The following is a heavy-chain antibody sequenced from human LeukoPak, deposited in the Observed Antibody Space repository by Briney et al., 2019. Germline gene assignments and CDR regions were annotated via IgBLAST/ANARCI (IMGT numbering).Heavy chain of an antibody. CDR3: ARRLTQYDCFDP. V-gene: IGHV6-1*01. Sequence: SQTLSLTCAISGDSVSSNSVTWNWSRQSPSRGLEWLGRTYYRSTWYNDYAVSVRGRITVNPDTSKNQFSLHLSSVTPEDTAVYYCARRLTQYDCFDPWGQGILVTVSS. CDR2: TYYRSTWYN. J-gene: IGHJ5*02. CDR1: GDSVSSNSVT. D-gene: IGHD2-2*01.